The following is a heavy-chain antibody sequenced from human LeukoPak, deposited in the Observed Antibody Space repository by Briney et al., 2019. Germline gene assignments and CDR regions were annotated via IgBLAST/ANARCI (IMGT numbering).Heavy chain of an antibody. J-gene: IGHJ5*02. D-gene: IGHD6-13*01. CDR3: VRVYSSSWYWFDP. CDR1: GGSISSYY. V-gene: IGHV4-59*01. CDR2: IYYSGST. Sequence: SETLSLTCTVSGGSISSYYWSWIRQPPGKGLEWIGYIYYSGSTNYNPPLKSRVTISVDTSKNQFSLKLSSVTAADTAVYYCVRVYSSSWYWFDPWGQGTLVTVSS.